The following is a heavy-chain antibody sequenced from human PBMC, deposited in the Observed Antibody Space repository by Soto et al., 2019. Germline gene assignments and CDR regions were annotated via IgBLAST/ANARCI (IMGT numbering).Heavy chain of an antibody. V-gene: IGHV4-61*01. D-gene: IGHD6-6*01. J-gene: IGHJ5*02. CDR3: ARRLAAPNWFDP. CDR2: IYYSGST. Sequence: SETLSLTCTVSGGSVSSGSYYWSWIRQPPGKGLEWIGYIYYSGSTNYNPSLKSRVTISVDTSKNQFSLKLSSVTAADTAVYYCARRLAAPNWFDPWGQGTLVTVSS. CDR1: GGSVSSGSYY.